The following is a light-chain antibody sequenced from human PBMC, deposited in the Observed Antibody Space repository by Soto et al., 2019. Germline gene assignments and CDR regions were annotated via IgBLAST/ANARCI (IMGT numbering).Light chain of an antibody. CDR1: TSNIGNNY. CDR3: GTWDSSLNARV. Sequence: QSVLTQPPSVSAAPGQKVTISCSGSTSNIGNNYVSWYQQLPGTAPKLLIYDNNQRPSGIPDRFSGSKSGTSATLDITGLQTGDEADYYCGTWDSSLNARVFGGGTKLTVL. J-gene: IGLJ3*02. V-gene: IGLV1-51*01. CDR2: DNN.